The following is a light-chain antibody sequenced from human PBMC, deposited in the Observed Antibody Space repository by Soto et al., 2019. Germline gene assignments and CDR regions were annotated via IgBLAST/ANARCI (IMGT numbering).Light chain of an antibody. V-gene: IGKV3-20*01. CDR3: QQYGSSPPYT. Sequence: EIVLTQSPGTLSLSPGERATLSCRASQSVGSNYLAWYQQKPGQAPRLLIYAASSRASDIPDRFSGSGSGTYFTLTISRLEPEDFAVYYCQQYGSSPPYTFGQGTKLEI. CDR2: AAS. CDR1: QSVGSNY. J-gene: IGKJ2*01.